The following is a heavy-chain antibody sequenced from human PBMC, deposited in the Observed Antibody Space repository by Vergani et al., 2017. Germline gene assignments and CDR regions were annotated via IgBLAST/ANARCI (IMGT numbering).Heavy chain of an antibody. CDR1: GGTFSSYA. CDR3: AKVAGNYYDSSGYSDD. D-gene: IGHD3-22*01. J-gene: IGHJ4*02. CDR2: IIPIFGTA. V-gene: IGHV1-69*12. Sequence: QVQLVQSGAEVKKPGSSVKVSCKASGGTFSSYAISWVRQAPGQGLEWMGGIIPIFGTANYAQTFQGRVTITADESTSTAYMELSSLRSEDTAVYYCAKVAGNYYDSSGYSDDWGQGTLVTVSS.